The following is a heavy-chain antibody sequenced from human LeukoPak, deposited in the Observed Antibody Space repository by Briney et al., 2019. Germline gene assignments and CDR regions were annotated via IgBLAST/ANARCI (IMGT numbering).Heavy chain of an antibody. CDR2: INHSGST. V-gene: IGHV4-34*01. CDR1: GGSFSGYY. J-gene: IGHJ5*02. D-gene: IGHD3-3*01. CDR3: AGTPGGGGYDFWSGYYGSAGFWFDP. Sequence: SETLSLTCAVYGGSFSGYYWSWIRQPPGKGLEWIGEINHSGSTNYNPSLKSRVTISVDTSKNQFSLKLSSVTAADTAVYYCAGTPGGGGYDFWSGYYGSAGFWFDPWGQGTLVTVSS.